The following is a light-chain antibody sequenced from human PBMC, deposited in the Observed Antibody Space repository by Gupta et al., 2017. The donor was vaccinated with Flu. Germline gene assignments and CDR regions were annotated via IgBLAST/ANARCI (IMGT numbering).Light chain of an antibody. CDR1: SLRSYY. CDR3: NSRDSSGNYV. V-gene: IGLV3-19*01. CDR2: GKN. J-gene: IGLJ1*01. Sequence: SSELTQDPAVSVALGQTVRITCQGDSLRSYYASWYQQKPGQAPVLVIYGKNNRPSGIPDRFSGSSSGNTASLTITGAQAEDEADYYCNSRDSSGNYVFGTGTKV.